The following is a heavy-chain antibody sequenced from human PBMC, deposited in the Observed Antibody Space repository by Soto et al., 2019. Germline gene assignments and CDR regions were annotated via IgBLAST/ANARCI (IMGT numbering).Heavy chain of an antibody. V-gene: IGHV4-59*01. D-gene: IGHD3-3*01. J-gene: IGHJ4*02. Sequence: QVQLQESGPGLVKPSETLSLTCTVSGGSIYSYYWSWIRQPPGKGLEWIGSIYYSGSTNYNPSLKSRVTLSIDTSKNQFSLRLSSVTAADTAVYYCARALVFSWSGIYYFDYWGQGALVTVSS. CDR1: GGSIYSYY. CDR3: ARALVFSWSGIYYFDY. CDR2: IYYSGST.